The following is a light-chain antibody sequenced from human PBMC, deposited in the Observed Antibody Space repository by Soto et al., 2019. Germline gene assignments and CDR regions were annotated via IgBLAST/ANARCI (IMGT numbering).Light chain of an antibody. Sequence: DIEMTQSPCTLSWSVGDRVTISCRASQTISSWLAWYQQKPGKAPKLLIYKASTLKTAVPPRFSGSGSGTEFTLTTSSLQPPDFATYYYQHHNSYSGAFGQGTKVDIK. CDR2: KAS. V-gene: IGKV1-5*03. CDR1: QTISSW. J-gene: IGKJ1*01. CDR3: QHHNSYSGA.